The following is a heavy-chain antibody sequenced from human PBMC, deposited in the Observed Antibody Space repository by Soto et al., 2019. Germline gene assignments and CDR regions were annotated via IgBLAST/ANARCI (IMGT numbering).Heavy chain of an antibody. J-gene: IGHJ6*02. CDR3: ASSIAARGDYYYGMDV. Sequence: SETLSLTCTVSGGSISSGDYYWSWIRQPPGKGLEWIGYIYYSGSTYYNPSLKSRVTISVDTSKNQFSLKLSSVTAADTAVYYCASSIAARGDYYYGMDVWGQGTTVTVSS. CDR2: IYYSGST. CDR1: GGSISSGDYY. D-gene: IGHD6-6*01. V-gene: IGHV4-30-4*01.